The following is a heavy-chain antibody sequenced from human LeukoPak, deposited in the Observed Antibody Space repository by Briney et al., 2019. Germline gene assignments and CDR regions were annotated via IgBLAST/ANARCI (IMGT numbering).Heavy chain of an antibody. D-gene: IGHD6-13*01. CDR3: ARDGGYSSSWSDPFDY. Sequence: PGGSLRLSCAASGFTFTTFTMHWARQAPGKGLEWVSSISSSSTYIFYADSVRGRFIISRDNAENSLYLQMNSLRADDTAVYYCARDGGYSSSWSDPFDYWGQGTLVTVSS. CDR1: GFTFTTFT. CDR2: ISSSSTYI. V-gene: IGHV3-21*06. J-gene: IGHJ4*02.